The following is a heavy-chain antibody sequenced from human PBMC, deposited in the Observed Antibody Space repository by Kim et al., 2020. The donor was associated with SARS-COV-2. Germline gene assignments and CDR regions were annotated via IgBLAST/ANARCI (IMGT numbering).Heavy chain of an antibody. D-gene: IGHD4-17*01. V-gene: IGHV2-5*01. J-gene: IGHJ4*02. Sequence: PSLKSRLTITKDTSKNQVVLTMTNMDPVDTATYYCAHSGPHGYGDYYFDYWGQGTLVTVSS. CDR3: AHSGPHGYGDYYFDY.